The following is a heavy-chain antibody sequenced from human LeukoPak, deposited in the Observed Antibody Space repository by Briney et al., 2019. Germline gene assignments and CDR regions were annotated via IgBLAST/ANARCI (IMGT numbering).Heavy chain of an antibody. Sequence: QVQLQESGPGLVKPSQTLSLTCTVSGGSISGGGYYWSWIRQHPGKGLEWIGYIYYSGSTYYNPSLKSRVTISVDTSKNQFSLKLSSVTAADTAVYYCARAHVVAAPFDPWGQGTLVTVSS. CDR3: ARAHVVAAPFDP. D-gene: IGHD2-15*01. J-gene: IGHJ5*02. V-gene: IGHV4-31*03. CDR1: GGSISGGGYY. CDR2: IYYSGST.